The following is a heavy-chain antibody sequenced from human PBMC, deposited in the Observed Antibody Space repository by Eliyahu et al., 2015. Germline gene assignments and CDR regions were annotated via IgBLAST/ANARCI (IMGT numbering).Heavy chain of an antibody. CDR3: ARELSRLLVY. J-gene: IGHJ4*02. CDR1: GGSFSSDT. Sequence: QVQLVXSGAEVKQPGSXVXVSXXXXGGSFSSDTINWVRQAPGQGLEWMGGIIPIFGTANYAQKFQGRVTITADESTSTAYMQLSSLRSEDTAIYYCARELSRLLVYWGQGTLVTVSS. CDR2: IIPIFGTA. D-gene: IGHD3-10*01. V-gene: IGHV1-69*01.